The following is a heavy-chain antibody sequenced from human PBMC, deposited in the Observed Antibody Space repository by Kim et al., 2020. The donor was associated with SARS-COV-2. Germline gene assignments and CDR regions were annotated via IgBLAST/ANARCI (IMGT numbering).Heavy chain of an antibody. CDR1: GFTFSDYY. CDR2: ISSSGTTI. CDR3: ARDHFSAVGADPDAFDI. Sequence: GGSLRLSCPASGFTFSDYYMSWIRQAPGKGLEWVSYISSSGTTIYYADSVKGRFTISRDNAKNSLYLQMNSLRAEDTAVYYCARDHFSAVGADPDAFDIWGQGTMVTVSS. J-gene: IGHJ3*02. D-gene: IGHD1-26*01. V-gene: IGHV3-11*01.